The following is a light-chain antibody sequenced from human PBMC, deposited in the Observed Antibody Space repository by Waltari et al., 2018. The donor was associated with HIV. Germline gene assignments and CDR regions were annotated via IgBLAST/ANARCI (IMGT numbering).Light chain of an antibody. CDR2: EGS. CDR3: CSYAGSSTLEV. CDR1: SSDGGSYNL. Sequence: QSALTQPASVSGSPGQSITISCTGTSSDGGSYNLVSWYQPHPGKAPKPMIYEGSKRPSGVSNRFSGSKSGNTASLTISGLQAEDEADYYCCSYAGSSTLEVFGGGTKLTVL. J-gene: IGLJ2*01. V-gene: IGLV2-23*01.